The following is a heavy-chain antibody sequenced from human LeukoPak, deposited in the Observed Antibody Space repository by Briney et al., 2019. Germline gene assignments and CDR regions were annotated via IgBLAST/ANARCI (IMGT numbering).Heavy chain of an antibody. CDR2: ISGSGGST. CDR1: GFTFSSYA. D-gene: IGHD3-22*01. CDR3: AKVWGYYYDSSGYYPDY. Sequence: GGSLRLSCAASGFTFSSYAMSWVRQAPGKGLEWVSAISGSGGSTYYADSVKGRITISRDNSKNTLYLQMNSLRAEDTAVYYCAKVWGYYYDSSGYYPDYWGQGTLVTVSS. J-gene: IGHJ4*02. V-gene: IGHV3-23*01.